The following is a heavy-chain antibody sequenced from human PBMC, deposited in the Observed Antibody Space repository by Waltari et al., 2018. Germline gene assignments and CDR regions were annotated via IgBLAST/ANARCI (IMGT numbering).Heavy chain of an antibody. CDR1: GGTFSSYT. CDR3: ARDLDYYDSSGYYYFIDY. J-gene: IGHJ4*02. V-gene: IGHV1-69*08. D-gene: IGHD3-22*01. CDR2: INPILGIA. Sequence: QVQLVQSGAEVKKPGSSVKVSCKASGGTFSSYTISWVRQAPGQGLEWMGRINPILGIANYAQKFQGRVTITADKSTSTAYMELSSLRSEDTAVYYCARDLDYYDSSGYYYFIDYWGQGTLVTVSS.